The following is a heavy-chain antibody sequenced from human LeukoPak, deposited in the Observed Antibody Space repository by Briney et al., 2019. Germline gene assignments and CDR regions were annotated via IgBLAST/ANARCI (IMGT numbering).Heavy chain of an antibody. J-gene: IGHJ3*02. Sequence: SETLSLTCTVSGGSISSYYWSWIRQPPGKGLEWIGYIYYSGSTNYNPSLKSRVTISVDTSKNQFSLKLSSVTAADTAVYYCARGGCSSTSCRDAFDIWGQGTMVTVSS. V-gene: IGHV4-59*01. D-gene: IGHD2-2*01. CDR2: IYYSGST. CDR3: ARGGCSSTSCRDAFDI. CDR1: GGSISSYY.